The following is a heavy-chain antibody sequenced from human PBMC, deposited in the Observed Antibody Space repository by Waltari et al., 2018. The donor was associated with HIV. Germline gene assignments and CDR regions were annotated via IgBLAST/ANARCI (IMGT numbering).Heavy chain of an antibody. Sequence: QVQLVESGGGVVQPGRSLRRSCAASGFTFKNFAMNWVRQAPGNGLGWLGNIYYDGSNKFYGDSVRGRFTISRDNSKQILYLQMNSLRVEDTALYYCARDYNYAPDYWGQGTLVVVSS. V-gene: IGHV3-33*01. CDR3: ARDYNYAPDY. CDR2: IYYDGSNK. CDR1: GFTFKNFA. D-gene: IGHD5-18*01. J-gene: IGHJ4*02.